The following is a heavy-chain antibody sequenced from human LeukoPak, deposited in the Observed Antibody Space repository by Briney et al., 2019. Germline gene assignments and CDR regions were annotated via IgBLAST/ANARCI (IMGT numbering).Heavy chain of an antibody. CDR3: ASGSLWSGILEY. J-gene: IGHJ4*02. CDR1: GFTFRRYG. Sequence: GGSLRLSCAASGFTFRRYGIHWVRQAPGNGLVWVSRIDSDGTNRDYADSSKGRFTISRDNSQNTVYLQMNSLRDEDTAVYHCASGSLWSGILEYWGQGTLVIVSS. CDR2: IDSDGTNR. D-gene: IGHD3-3*01. V-gene: IGHV3-74*01.